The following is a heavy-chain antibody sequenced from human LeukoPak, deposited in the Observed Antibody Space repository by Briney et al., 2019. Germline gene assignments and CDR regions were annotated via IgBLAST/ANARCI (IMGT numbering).Heavy chain of an antibody. V-gene: IGHV3-23*01. CDR2: ISGSGGST. CDR3: AKDREKRFDY. Sequence: GGSLRLSCAASGFTFSSYGMSWVRQAPGKGLEWVSAISGSGGSTYYADSVKGRFTISRDNSKNTLYLQMNSLRAENTAVYYCAKDREKRFDYWGQGTLVTVSS. D-gene: IGHD1-26*01. CDR1: GFTFSSYG. J-gene: IGHJ4*02.